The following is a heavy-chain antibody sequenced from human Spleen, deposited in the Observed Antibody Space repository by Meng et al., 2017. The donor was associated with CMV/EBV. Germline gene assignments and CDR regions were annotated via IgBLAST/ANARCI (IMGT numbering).Heavy chain of an antibody. D-gene: IGHD4-11*01. Sequence: SETLSLTCTVSGGSISSYYWSWIRQPPGKGLEWIGYIYYSGSTNYNPSLKSRVTISVDTSKNQFSLNLSSMTAADTAVYYCARELPPLQKRYFDYWGQGTLVTVSS. CDR2: IYYSGST. CDR3: ARELPPLQKRYFDY. J-gene: IGHJ4*02. CDR1: GGSISSYY. V-gene: IGHV4-59*01.